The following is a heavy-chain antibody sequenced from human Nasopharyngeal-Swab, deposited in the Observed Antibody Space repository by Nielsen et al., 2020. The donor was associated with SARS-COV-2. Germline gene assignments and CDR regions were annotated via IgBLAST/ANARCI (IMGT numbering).Heavy chain of an antibody. CDR1: GFTFRSYA. V-gene: IGHV3-23*01. Sequence: GEAMKISWAASGFTFRSYARSWVRQAPGKGLEWVSFISGSDHTTYYADSVKGRFTISRDNSKNTVNLQMNSLRVEDTAIYYCAKDRDSGDDSDDYYHYYGMDVWGQGTTVTVFS. CDR2: ISGSDHTT. J-gene: IGHJ6*02. D-gene: IGHD5-12*01. CDR3: AKDRDSGDDSDDYYHYYGMDV.